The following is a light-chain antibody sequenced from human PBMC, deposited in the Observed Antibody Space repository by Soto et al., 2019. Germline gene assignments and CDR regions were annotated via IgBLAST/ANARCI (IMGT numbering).Light chain of an antibody. CDR3: QQYGSSPIT. J-gene: IGKJ5*01. CDR1: QSVASSL. Sequence: EVVLTQSPGTLSLYTGERATLSCRASQSVASSLLAWYQQKPGQAPRLLIYGASSRATGSPDRFSGSGSGTDFTLTISRLDPEDFAVYYCQQYGSSPITFGQGTRLEIK. CDR2: GAS. V-gene: IGKV3-20*01.